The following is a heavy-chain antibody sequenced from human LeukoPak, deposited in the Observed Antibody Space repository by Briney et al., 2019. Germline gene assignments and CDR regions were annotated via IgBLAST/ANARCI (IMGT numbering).Heavy chain of an antibody. CDR2: IIPIFGTA. CDR1: GGTFSSYA. J-gene: IGHJ4*02. D-gene: IGHD1-26*01. V-gene: IGHV1-69*05. Sequence: SVKVSCKASGGTFSSYAISWVRQAPGQGLEWMGGIIPIFGTANYAQKFQGRVTMTRDTSISTAYMELSRLRSDDTAVYYCARVIGGSYFGYWGQGTLVTVSS. CDR3: ARVIGGSYFGY.